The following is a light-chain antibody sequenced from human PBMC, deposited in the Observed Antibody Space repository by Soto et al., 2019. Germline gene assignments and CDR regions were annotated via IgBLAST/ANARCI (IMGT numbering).Light chain of an antibody. CDR2: DAS. CDR1: QSVSSY. CDR3: QQRSNWPWT. J-gene: IGKJ1*01. Sequence: EIVLTQSPATLSLSPGERATLSCRASQSVSSYLASYQQKPGQAPRLLIYDASNRATGIPARFSGSGSGTDFTLTISSLEPEEFAFYYCQQRSNWPWTFGQGTKV. V-gene: IGKV3-11*01.